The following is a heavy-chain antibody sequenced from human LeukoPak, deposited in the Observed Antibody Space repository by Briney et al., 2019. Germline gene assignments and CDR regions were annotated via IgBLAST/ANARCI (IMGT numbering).Heavy chain of an antibody. Sequence: TETLSLTCADYGGSFSDYYWSWIRPPPGKGLEWIGEINNSGSTNYNPSLKSRVTISVDASKNQFSLKMSSVTAADTAVYYCARGRYWGYYYYMDVWGKGTTVTVSS. CDR1: GGSFSDYY. CDR2: INNSGST. V-gene: IGHV4-34*01. D-gene: IGHD2-8*02. J-gene: IGHJ6*03. CDR3: ARGRYWGYYYYMDV.